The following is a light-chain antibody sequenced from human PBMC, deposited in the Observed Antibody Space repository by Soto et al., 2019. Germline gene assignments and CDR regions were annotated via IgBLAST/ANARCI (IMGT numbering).Light chain of an antibody. CDR3: QQYNTWVT. CDR1: QSIKSW. CDR2: KAS. J-gene: IGKJ4*01. Sequence: DIQMTQSPSTLSASIGDRVTITCRASQSIKSWLAWYQQKPGKAPKLLIYKASGLESGVPSRFSGSGSGTEFTLTISDLQPDDFATYYCQQYNTWVTFGGGTKVEIK. V-gene: IGKV1-5*03.